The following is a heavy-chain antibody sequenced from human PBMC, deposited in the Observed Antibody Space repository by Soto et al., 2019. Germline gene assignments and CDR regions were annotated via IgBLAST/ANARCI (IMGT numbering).Heavy chain of an antibody. J-gene: IGHJ4*02. CDR1: GFTFSSYE. Sequence: GGTLRLSCAASGFTFSSYEMNWVRHAPAKGLERVSYISSSGSTIYYADSVQGRFIIFRVNATNSLYLQMNSLNAEDTAVYYCATLGTRLQYGEPYWGQGTLVTVSS. V-gene: IGHV3-48*03. CDR3: ATLGTRLQYGEPY. CDR2: ISSSGSTI. D-gene: IGHD4-4*01.